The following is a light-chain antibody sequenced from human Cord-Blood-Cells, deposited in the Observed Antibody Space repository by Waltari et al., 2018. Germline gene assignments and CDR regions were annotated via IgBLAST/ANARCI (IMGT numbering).Light chain of an antibody. CDR3: CSYAGSSNWV. J-gene: IGLJ3*02. CDR2: EGS. Sequence: QSALTQPASVSGSPGQSITVSCTGTSSDAGSYNLVSWYQQHPGKAPKLMIYEGSKRPSGVSTRFSGSKSVNTASLTISGLQAEDEADYYCCSYAGSSNWVFGGGTKLTVL. V-gene: IGLV2-23*01. CDR1: SSDAGSYNL.